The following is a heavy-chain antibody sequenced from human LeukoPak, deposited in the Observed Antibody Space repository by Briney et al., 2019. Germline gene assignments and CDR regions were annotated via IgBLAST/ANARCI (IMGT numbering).Heavy chain of an antibody. D-gene: IGHD3-10*02. CDR2: ISSSGSTI. CDR1: GGSTSSYY. CDR3: AELGITMIGGV. J-gene: IGHJ6*04. Sequence: LSLTCTVSGGSTSSYYWSWIRQPPGKGLEWVSYISSSGSTIYYADSVKGRFTISRDNAKNSLYLQMNSPRAEDTAVYYCAELGITMIGGVWGKGTTVTISS. V-gene: IGHV3-11*04.